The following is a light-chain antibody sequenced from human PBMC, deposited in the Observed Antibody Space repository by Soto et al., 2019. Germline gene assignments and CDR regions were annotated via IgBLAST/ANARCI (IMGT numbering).Light chain of an antibody. J-gene: IGKJ1*01. CDR1: QRVSSSY. Sequence: SASHLSLSPADRATLSCRASQRVSSSYLGWYQQKPGQAPRLLIYGASSRATGIPDRFSGSGSGTDFTLTISRLEPEDFAVYYCQQYGSSPGTFGQGTKVDIK. CDR2: GAS. CDR3: QQYGSSPGT. V-gene: IGKV3-20*01.